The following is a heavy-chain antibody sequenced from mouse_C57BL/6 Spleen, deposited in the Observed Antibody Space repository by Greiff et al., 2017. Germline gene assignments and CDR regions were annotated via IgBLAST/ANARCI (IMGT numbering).Heavy chain of an antibody. CDR3: ARRWDTYYALDY. V-gene: IGHV1-82*01. J-gene: IGHJ4*01. CDR1: GYAFSSSW. D-gene: IGHD3-3*01. CDR2: IYPGDGDT. Sequence: VQLQQSGPELVKPGASVKISCKASGYAFSSSWMNWVKQRPGKGLEWIGRIYPGDGDTNYNGKFKGKATLTADKSSSTAYMQLSSLTSEDSAVYCCARRWDTYYALDYWGQGTSVTVSS.